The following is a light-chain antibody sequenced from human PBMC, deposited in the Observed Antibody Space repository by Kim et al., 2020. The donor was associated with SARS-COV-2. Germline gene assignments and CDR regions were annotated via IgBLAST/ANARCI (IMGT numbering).Light chain of an antibody. Sequence: ASTGDRVTITCRTSQGISSYLAWYQQKPGKAPKLLIYAASTLQSGVPSRFSGSGSGTDFTLTISCLQAEDFATYYCQQYYSYPRTFGQGTKVDIK. CDR2: AAS. V-gene: IGKV1-8*01. CDR3: QQYYSYPRT. J-gene: IGKJ1*01. CDR1: QGISSY.